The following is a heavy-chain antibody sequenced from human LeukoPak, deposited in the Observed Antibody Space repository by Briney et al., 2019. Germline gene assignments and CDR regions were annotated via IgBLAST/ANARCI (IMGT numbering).Heavy chain of an antibody. D-gene: IGHD2-15*01. CDR3: ARQAGNAQRSAGIGYCSGGSCSDDYFDY. CDR2: INHSGRT. J-gene: IGHJ4*02. CDR1: GGTFSGYY. V-gene: IGHV4-34*01. Sequence: SETLSLTCAVYGGTFSGYYWSWIRQPPGQGREGFGEINHSGRTNYNQPLNRRTTTSVNTTKKQYSHKRSSVTAADTAVYYCARQAGNAQRSAGIGYCSGGSCSDDYFDYWGQGTLVTVSS.